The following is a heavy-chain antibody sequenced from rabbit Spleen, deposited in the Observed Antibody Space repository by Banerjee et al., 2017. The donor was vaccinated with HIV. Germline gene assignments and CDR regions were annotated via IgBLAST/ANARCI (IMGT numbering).Heavy chain of an antibody. CDR1: GFSFSSSYY. CDR2: IDAGSSGIT. V-gene: IGHV1S40*01. D-gene: IGHD1-1*01. Sequence: QSLEESGGGLVKPGASLTLTCTASGFSFSSSYYMCWVRQAPGKGLEWIACIDAGSSGITYYASWAKGRFTISKTSSTTVTLQMTSLTTADTATYFCARDTSSSFSSYGMDLWGPGTLVTVS. CDR3: ARDTSSSFSSYGMDL. J-gene: IGHJ6*01.